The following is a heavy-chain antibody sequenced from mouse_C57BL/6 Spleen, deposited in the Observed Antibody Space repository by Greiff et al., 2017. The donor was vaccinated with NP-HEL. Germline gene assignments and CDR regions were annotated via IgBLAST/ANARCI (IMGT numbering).Heavy chain of an antibody. CDR1: GFTFSSYA. D-gene: IGHD2-3*01. CDR2: ISDGGSYT. CDR3: ARDGGGYYQAWFAY. V-gene: IGHV5-4*01. Sequence: DVKLVESGGGLVKPGGSLKLSCAASGFTFSSYAMSWVRQTPEKRLAWVATISDGGSYTYYPDNVKGRFTISRDNAKNNLYLQMSHLKSEDTAMYYCARDGGGYYQAWFAYWGQGTLVTVSA. J-gene: IGHJ3*01.